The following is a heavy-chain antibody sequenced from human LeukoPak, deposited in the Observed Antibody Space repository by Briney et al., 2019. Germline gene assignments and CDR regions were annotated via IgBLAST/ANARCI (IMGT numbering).Heavy chain of an antibody. CDR1: GYTFTSYG. V-gene: IGHV1-18*01. Sequence: ASVKVSCKASGYTFTSYGISWVRQAPGQGLEWMGWISAYNGNTNYAQKLQGRVTMTTDTSTSTAYMELRSLRSDDTAVYYCARDFQQLSNYGMDVWGQGTTVTVSS. J-gene: IGHJ6*02. CDR2: ISAYNGNT. CDR3: ARDFQQLSNYGMDV. D-gene: IGHD5-18*01.